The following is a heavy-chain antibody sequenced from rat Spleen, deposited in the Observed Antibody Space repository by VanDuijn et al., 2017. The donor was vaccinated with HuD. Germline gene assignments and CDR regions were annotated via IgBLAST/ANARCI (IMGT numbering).Heavy chain of an antibody. V-gene: IGHV5-25*01. Sequence: EVQLVESGGGLVQPGRSMKLSCAASGFTFSNYDMAWVRQAPTKGLEWVASISYDGNNTYYRDSVRGRFTVSRDNAKSTLYLQMDSLRSEDTATYYWARIRGYVMDAWGQGASVTVSS. CDR3: ARIRGYVMDA. D-gene: IGHD4-3*01. J-gene: IGHJ4*01. CDR1: GFTFSNYD. CDR2: ISYDGNNT.